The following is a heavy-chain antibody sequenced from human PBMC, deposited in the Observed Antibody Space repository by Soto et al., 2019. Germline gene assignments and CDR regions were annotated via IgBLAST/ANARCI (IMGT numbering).Heavy chain of an antibody. D-gene: IGHD3-3*01. CDR3: SRDYYAFWSGYHVPTPIDY. CDR1: GYTFTNYG. Sequence: ASVKVSCKASGYTFTNYGISWVRQAPGQGLEWMGWISAYNGNTNYAQELQGRLTMTTDTSTSTAYMELRSLRSDDTAVYYCSRDYYAFWSGYHVPTPIDYWG. J-gene: IGHJ4*01. V-gene: IGHV1-18*01. CDR2: ISAYNGNT.